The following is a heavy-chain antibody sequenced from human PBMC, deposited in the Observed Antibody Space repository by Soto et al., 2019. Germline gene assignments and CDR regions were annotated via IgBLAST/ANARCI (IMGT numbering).Heavy chain of an antibody. CDR1: GGTFSSYA. V-gene: IGHV1-69*06. J-gene: IGHJ6*02. Sequence: SVKVSCKASGGTFSSYAISWVRQAPGQGLEWMGGIIPIFGTANYAQKFQGRVTITADKSTSTAYMELSSLRSEDTAVYYCARVTHGRDSYYYYGMDVWGQGTTVTVYS. CDR2: IIPIFGTA. D-gene: IGHD2-15*01. CDR3: ARVTHGRDSYYYYGMDV.